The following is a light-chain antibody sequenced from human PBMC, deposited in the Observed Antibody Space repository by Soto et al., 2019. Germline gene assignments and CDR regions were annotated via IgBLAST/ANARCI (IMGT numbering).Light chain of an antibody. CDR1: QSVTNNY. V-gene: IGKV3-20*01. J-gene: IGKJ2*01. Sequence: ELGSTQSPGTLSFSPGERATLSCRDSQSVTNNYVAWYQHKPGQATSCLIYRAAIRSTGIPDRFSGRGSGTDFTLTISRLEPEDFSVYYCQQYGTSLTFGQGTKLEIK. CDR3: QQYGTSLT. CDR2: RAA.